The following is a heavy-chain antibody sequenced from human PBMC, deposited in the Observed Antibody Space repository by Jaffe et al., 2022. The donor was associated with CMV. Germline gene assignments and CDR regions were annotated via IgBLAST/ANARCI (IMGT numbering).Heavy chain of an antibody. V-gene: IGHV2-5*01. Sequence: QITLKESGPTLVKPTQTLTLTCTFSGFSLSTSGVGVGWIRQPPGKALEWLALIYWNDDKRYSPSLKSRLTITKDTSKNQVVLTMTNMDPVDTATYYCALARGFGEFGYWGQGTLVTVSS. CDR1: GFSLSTSGVG. CDR2: IYWNDDK. J-gene: IGHJ4*02. D-gene: IGHD3-10*01. CDR3: ALARGFGEFGY.